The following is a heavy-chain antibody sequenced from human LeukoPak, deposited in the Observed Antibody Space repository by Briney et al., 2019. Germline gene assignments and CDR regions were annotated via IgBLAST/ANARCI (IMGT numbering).Heavy chain of an antibody. CDR2: INPNSGGT. CDR3: ARDWVGIAAAGTDY. Sequence: GASVKVSCKASGYTFTGYYMHWVRQAPGQGLEWMGWINPNSGGTNYAQKFQGRVTMTRDTSISTAYMELSRLRSDDTAVYYCARDWVGIAAAGTDYWGQGTLVTVSS. V-gene: IGHV1-2*02. J-gene: IGHJ4*02. CDR1: GYTFTGYY. D-gene: IGHD6-13*01.